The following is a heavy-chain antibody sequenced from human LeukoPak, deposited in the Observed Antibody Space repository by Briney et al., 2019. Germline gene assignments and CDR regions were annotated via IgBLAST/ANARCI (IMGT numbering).Heavy chain of an antibody. CDR3: ARDPTVTYYYYYMDV. CDR1: GFTFSSYG. J-gene: IGHJ6*03. D-gene: IGHD1-1*01. Sequence: GGSLRLSCAASGFTFSSYGMSWVRQAPGKGLVWVSRINSDGSSTSYADSVKGRFTISRDNAKNTLYLQMNSLRAEDTAVYYCARDPTVTYYYYYMDVWGKGTTVTISS. V-gene: IGHV3-74*01. CDR2: INSDGSST.